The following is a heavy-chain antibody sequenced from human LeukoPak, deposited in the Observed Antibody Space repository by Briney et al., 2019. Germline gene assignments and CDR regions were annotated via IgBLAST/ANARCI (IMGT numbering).Heavy chain of an antibody. J-gene: IGHJ4*02. CDR1: GFTFRSYS. CDR2: ISSSSSTI. D-gene: IGHD3-22*01. Sequence: GGSLRLSCAASGFTFRSYSMNWVRQAPGKGLEWVSYISSSSSTIYYADSVKGRFTISRDNAKNSLYVQMNSLRDEDTAVYFCARALYYYDSSGYYFDYWGQGTLVTVSS. V-gene: IGHV3-48*02. CDR3: ARALYYYDSSGYYFDY.